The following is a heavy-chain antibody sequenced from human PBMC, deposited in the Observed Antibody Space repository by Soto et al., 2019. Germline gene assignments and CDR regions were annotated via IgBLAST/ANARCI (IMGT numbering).Heavy chain of an antibody. Sequence: PSETLSLTCTISGGSISVYYWSWIRQSPGQGLEWIGYIYDSGSPYYNPSLKTRVPTPADTSKNQISLNLSTVTAADTAVYHCATSFMARGKSLDPWGQGTLVTVSS. D-gene: IGHD3-10*01. CDR1: GGSISVYY. CDR3: ATSFMARGKSLDP. J-gene: IGHJ5*02. V-gene: IGHV4-59*12. CDR2: IYDSGSP.